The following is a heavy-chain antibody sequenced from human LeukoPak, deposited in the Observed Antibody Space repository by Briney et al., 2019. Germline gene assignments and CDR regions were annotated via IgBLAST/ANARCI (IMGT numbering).Heavy chain of an antibody. D-gene: IGHD3-3*01. CDR1: GFTFSSYS. CDR2: TSSSSSYI. J-gene: IGHJ4*02. Sequence: GGSLRLSCAASGFTFSSYSMNWVRQAPGKGLEWVSSTSSSSSYIYYADSVKGRFTISRDDAKNSLYLQMNSLRAEDTAVYYCARAEYYDFWSGYYWGQGTLVTVSS. V-gene: IGHV3-21*01. CDR3: ARAEYYDFWSGYY.